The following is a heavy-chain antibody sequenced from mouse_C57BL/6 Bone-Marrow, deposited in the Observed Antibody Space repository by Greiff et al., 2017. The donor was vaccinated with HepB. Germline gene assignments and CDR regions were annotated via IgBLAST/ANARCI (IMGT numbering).Heavy chain of an antibody. V-gene: IGHV1-69*01. CDR1: GYTFTSYW. J-gene: IGHJ2*01. Sequence: QVQLQQPGAELVMPGASVKLSCKASGYTFTSYWMHWVKQRPGQGLEWIGEIDPSDSYTNYNQKFKGKSTLTVDKSSSTAYMQLSSLTSEDSAVYYCAKGGTNWVSDYWGQGTTLTVSS. D-gene: IGHD4-1*01. CDR3: AKGGTNWVSDY. CDR2: IDPSDSYT.